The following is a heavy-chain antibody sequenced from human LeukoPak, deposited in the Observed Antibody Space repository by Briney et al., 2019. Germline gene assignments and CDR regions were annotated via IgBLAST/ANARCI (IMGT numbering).Heavy chain of an antibody. J-gene: IGHJ6*02. V-gene: IGHV1-46*01. CDR3: ARGRLWGLWFEDYVYGMDV. CDR1: GYTFTRYY. Sequence: ASVKVSCKASGYTFTRYYMHWVRQAPGQGLEWMGIINPSGGSTSYAQKFQGRVTMTRDTSTSTVYMELSSLRSEDKAVYVCARGRLWGLWFEDYVYGMDVWGQGTTVTVSS. CDR2: INPSGGST. D-gene: IGHD3-10*01.